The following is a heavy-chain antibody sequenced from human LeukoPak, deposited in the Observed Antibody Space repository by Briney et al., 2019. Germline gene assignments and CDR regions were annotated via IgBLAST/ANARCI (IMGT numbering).Heavy chain of an antibody. Sequence: GGSLRLSCAASGFTFSSYAMSWVRQAPGKGLEWVSAISGSGGSTYYADSVKGRFTISRDNSKNTLFLQMNSLRAEDTAVFYCAKAQGDCSGGSCYSSDDPWGQGTLVTVSS. D-gene: IGHD2-15*01. CDR2: ISGSGGST. CDR3: AKAQGDCSGGSCYSSDDP. V-gene: IGHV3-23*01. J-gene: IGHJ5*02. CDR1: GFTFSSYA.